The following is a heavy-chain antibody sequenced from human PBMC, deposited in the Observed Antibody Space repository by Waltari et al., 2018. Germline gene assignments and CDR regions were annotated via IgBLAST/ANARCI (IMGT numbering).Heavy chain of an antibody. CDR3: TRMNYGSGSNLFDF. CDR1: GFPFGYSG. J-gene: IGHJ4*02. V-gene: IGHV3-49*04. D-gene: IGHD3-10*01. CDR2: IRSKAYGETT. Sequence: EVQLVESGGALVQPGRSLRLSCKTSGFPFGYSGLSWVRQTPGRGLEWLGLIRSKAYGETTEYAASVKGRFTFSRDDSESIAYLQLNSLKTEDTAIYFCTRMNYGSGSNLFDFWGQGTLVTVSS.